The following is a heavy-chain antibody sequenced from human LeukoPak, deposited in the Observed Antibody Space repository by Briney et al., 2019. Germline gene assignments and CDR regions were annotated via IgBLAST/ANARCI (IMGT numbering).Heavy chain of an antibody. D-gene: IGHD6-6*01. CDR2: ISSSSSIK. Sequence: GGSVRLSCAASGITFSMYSMNWVRQAPGKGLEWVSYISSSSSIKYYADSVKGRFTISRDNAKDSLYLQMNSLRVEDTAVYYSSGENTEYSTSGLGAWGKGTTVTVSS. J-gene: IGHJ6*04. V-gene: IGHV3-48*01. CDR1: GITFSMYS. CDR3: SGENTEYSTSGLGA.